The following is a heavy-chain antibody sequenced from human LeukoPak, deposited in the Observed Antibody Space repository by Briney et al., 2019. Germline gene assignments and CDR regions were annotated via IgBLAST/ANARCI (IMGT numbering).Heavy chain of an antibody. V-gene: IGHV4-30-4*01. J-gene: IGHJ6*02. Sequence: SETLSLTCTVSGGSISSGDYYWSWIRQPPGKGLEWIGYIYYSGSTYYNPSLKSRVTISVDTSKNQFSLKLSSVTAADTAVYYCARDHGWFGLSYYYYYGMDVWGQGTTVTVSS. CDR2: IYYSGST. CDR1: GGSISSGDYY. D-gene: IGHD3-10*01. CDR3: ARDHGWFGLSYYYYYGMDV.